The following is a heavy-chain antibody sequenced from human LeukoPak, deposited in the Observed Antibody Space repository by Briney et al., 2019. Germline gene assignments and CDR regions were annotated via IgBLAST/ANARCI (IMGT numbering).Heavy chain of an antibody. D-gene: IGHD6-13*01. V-gene: IGHV4-31*03. CDR3: ARDLGVRGMDV. Sequence: SETLSLTCTVSGGSISSGGYYWSWIRQHPGKGLEWIGYLYYTGTTYYNPSLKSRIIISVDTSKTQFSLRLSSVSAADTAIYYCARDLGVRGMDVWGQGTMVTVSS. CDR1: GGSISSGGYY. CDR2: LYYTGTT. J-gene: IGHJ3*01.